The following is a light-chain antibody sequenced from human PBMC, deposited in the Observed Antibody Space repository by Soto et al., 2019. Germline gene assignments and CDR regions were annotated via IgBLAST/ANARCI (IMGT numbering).Light chain of an antibody. CDR2: EVS. J-gene: IGLJ1*01. V-gene: IGLV2-14*01. Sequence: QSALTQPASVSGSPGQSITISCTGTSSDVGGYNYVSWYQQHPGKAPKLMIYEVSNRPSGVSNRFSGSKSGKTASLTISGLXXXXXXXYYCSSYTSSSIDYVFGTGTK. CDR1: SSDVGGYNY. CDR3: SSYTSSSIDYV.